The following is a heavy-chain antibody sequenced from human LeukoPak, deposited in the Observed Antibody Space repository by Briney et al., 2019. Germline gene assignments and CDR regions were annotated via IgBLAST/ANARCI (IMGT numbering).Heavy chain of an antibody. CDR2: IYYSGST. CDR3: ARQGGLGELFP. CDR1: GGSISSSSYS. Sequence: SETLSLTCTVSGGSISSSSYSWGWIRQPPGRGLERIGSIYYSGSTYYNPSLKSRVTISVDTSKNQFSLKLSSVTAADTAVYYCARQGGLGELFPWGQGTLVTVSS. J-gene: IGHJ5*02. D-gene: IGHD3-10*01. V-gene: IGHV4-39*01.